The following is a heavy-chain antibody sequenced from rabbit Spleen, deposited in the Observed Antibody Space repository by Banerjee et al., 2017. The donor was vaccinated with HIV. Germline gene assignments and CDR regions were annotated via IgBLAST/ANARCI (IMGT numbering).Heavy chain of an antibody. CDR2: IDPLFGTT. Sequence: LEESGGGLVQPGGSLTLSCKASGFDFSNYGVTWVRQAPGKGLEWIGYIDPLFGTTYYANWVNGRFTISSHNAQSTLYLQMTSLTAADTATYFCARDLVAVIGWNFNLWGPGTLVTVS. D-gene: IGHD5-1*01. CDR1: GFDFSNYG. CDR3: ARDLVAVIGWNFNL. J-gene: IGHJ4*01. V-gene: IGHV1S47*01.